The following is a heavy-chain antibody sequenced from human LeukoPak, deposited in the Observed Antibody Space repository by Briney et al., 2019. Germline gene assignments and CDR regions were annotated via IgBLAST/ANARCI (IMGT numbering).Heavy chain of an antibody. J-gene: IGHJ3*02. CDR3: VRYCSSTSCYTNAFDI. V-gene: IGHV3-33*08. CDR2: IWYDGSNK. D-gene: IGHD2-2*02. Sequence: PGGSLRLSCAASGFTFDTYSFHWVRQAPGKGLEWVAVIWYDGSNKYYADSVKGRFTISRDNSKNTLYLQMNSLRAEDTAVYYCVRYCSSTSCYTNAFDIWGQGTMVTVSS. CDR1: GFTFDTYS.